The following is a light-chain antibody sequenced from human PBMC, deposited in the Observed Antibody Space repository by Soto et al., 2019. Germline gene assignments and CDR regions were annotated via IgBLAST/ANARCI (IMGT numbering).Light chain of an antibody. Sequence: TQSPSTLSASVGDRASLSCRSSQSVSSSYLAWYQQKPGQAPRLLIYGASSRATGIPDRFSGSGSGTDFTLTISRLEPEDFAVYYCQQYGSSQITFGQGTRLEI. CDR1: QSVSSSY. CDR3: QQYGSSQIT. CDR2: GAS. J-gene: IGKJ5*01. V-gene: IGKV3-20*01.